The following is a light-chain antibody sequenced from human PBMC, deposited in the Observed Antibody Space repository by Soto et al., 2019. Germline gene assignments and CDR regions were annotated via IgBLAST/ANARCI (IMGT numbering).Light chain of an antibody. CDR3: QQRSHWPLT. Sequence: EIVLTQSPATLSLSPGERATLSCSASQSVSNYFAWYQQKPGQAPRLLIYDASNRATGIPARFSGSGSGTDFTLTISSLEPEDFAVYYCQQRSHWPLTFGQGNKVEIK. CDR1: QSVSNY. J-gene: IGKJ1*01. V-gene: IGKV3-11*01. CDR2: DAS.